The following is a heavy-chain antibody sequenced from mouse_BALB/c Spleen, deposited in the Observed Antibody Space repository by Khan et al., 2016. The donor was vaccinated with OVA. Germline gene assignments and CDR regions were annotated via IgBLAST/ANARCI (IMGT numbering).Heavy chain of an antibody. V-gene: IGHV1-87*01. CDR2: IYPGDGDT. D-gene: IGHD2-14*01. J-gene: IGHJ2*01. CDR1: GYTFTTYW. CDR3: ASYRYDYFDY. Sequence: QVQLQQSGAELARPGASVKLSCKASGYTFTTYWMQWVKQRPGQGLEWIGTIYPGDGDTRYTQNFKDKATLTADKSSSTAYMQLSSLASEDSAVYYCASYRYDYFDYWGQGTTLTVS.